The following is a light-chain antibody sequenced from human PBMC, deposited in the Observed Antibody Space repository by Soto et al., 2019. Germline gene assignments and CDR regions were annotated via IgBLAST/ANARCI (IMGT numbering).Light chain of an antibody. CDR3: QQRSNWPLIT. J-gene: IGKJ5*01. CDR2: DAS. CDR1: QSVSSY. Sequence: EIVLTQSPGTLSLSPGERDTLSCMASQSVSSYLAWYQQKPGQAPRLLIYDASNRATGIPARFSGSGSGTDFTLNISSLEPEDFAVYYCQQRSNWPLITFGQGKRLEI. V-gene: IGKV3-11*01.